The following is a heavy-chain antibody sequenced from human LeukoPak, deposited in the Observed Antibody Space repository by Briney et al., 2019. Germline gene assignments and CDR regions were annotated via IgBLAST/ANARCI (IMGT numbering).Heavy chain of an antibody. J-gene: IGHJ4*02. CDR1: GGSISIYY. CDR2: IHYNRST. D-gene: IGHD4-17*01. V-gene: IGHV4-59*01. CDR3: ARGYGNFDY. Sequence: SETLSLTCTVSGGSISIYYWSWIRQPPGKGLEWIGYIHYNRSTDYNPSLKSRVTISVDTSKNQFSLKLSSVTAADTAVYYCARGYGNFDYWGQGTLVTVSS.